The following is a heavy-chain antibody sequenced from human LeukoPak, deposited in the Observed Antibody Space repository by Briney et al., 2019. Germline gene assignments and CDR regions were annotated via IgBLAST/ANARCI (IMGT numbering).Heavy chain of an antibody. Sequence: SQTLSLACTVSGGSISSGSYYWSWFRQPAEKGLEWIGRIYTSGSTYYNPSLKSRVTISADTSKNQFSLNVSSVTAADTAVYYCARATSSYFYYMDVWGKGTTVTISS. CDR2: IYTSGST. CDR3: ARATSSYFYYMDV. J-gene: IGHJ6*03. V-gene: IGHV4-61*02. D-gene: IGHD5-12*01. CDR1: GGSISSGSYY.